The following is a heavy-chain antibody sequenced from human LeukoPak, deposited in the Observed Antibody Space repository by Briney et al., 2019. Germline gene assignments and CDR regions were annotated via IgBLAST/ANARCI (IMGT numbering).Heavy chain of an antibody. Sequence: PSETLSLTCAVYGGSFSGYYWSWIRQPPGKGLEWIGEINHSGSTNYNPSLKSRVTISVDTSKNQFSLKLSSVTAAGTAVYYCTRGHRGDYWGQGTLVTVSS. CDR1: GGSFSGYY. J-gene: IGHJ4*02. CDR3: TRGHRGDY. V-gene: IGHV4-34*01. D-gene: IGHD3-10*01. CDR2: INHSGST.